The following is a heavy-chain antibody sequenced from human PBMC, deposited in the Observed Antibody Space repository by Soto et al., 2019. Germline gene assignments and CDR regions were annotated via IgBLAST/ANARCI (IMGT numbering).Heavy chain of an antibody. D-gene: IGHD4-17*01. J-gene: IGHJ6*01. V-gene: IGHV3-30*18. CDR2: ISYDGSDK. Sequence: QVQLVESGGGVVQPGRSLRLSCAASGFAFRSSAMHWVRQAPGKGLEWVAVISYDGSDKYYADSVKGRVTISRDTSKHTLYLRMNSLRPDDTAVYYCAKDLVDGSYYYYGMDVWGQGTTVTVSS. CDR3: AKDLVDGSYYYYGMDV. CDR1: GFAFRSSA.